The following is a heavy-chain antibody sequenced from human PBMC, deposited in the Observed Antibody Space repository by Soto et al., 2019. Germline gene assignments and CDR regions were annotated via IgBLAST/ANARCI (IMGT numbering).Heavy chain of an antibody. Sequence: ASVKVSCKASGYTFTSYAMHWVRQAPGQRLEWMGWINAGNGNTKYSQKFQGRVTITRDTSASTAYMELSSLRSEDTAVYYCARDGYYYDSSGPRNWFDPWGQGTLVTV. V-gene: IGHV1-3*01. D-gene: IGHD3-22*01. CDR1: GYTFTSYA. CDR2: INAGNGNT. J-gene: IGHJ5*02. CDR3: ARDGYYYDSSGPRNWFDP.